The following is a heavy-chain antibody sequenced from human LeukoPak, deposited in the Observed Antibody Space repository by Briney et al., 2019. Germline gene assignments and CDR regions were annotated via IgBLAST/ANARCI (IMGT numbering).Heavy chain of an antibody. CDR1: GGTFSSYA. CDR2: IIPIFGTA. J-gene: IGHJ5*02. D-gene: IGHD3-3*01. CDR3: AHSAYDFWSGYLHWFDP. V-gene: IGHV1-69*05. Sequence: SVKVSCKASGGTFSSYAISWVRQAPGQGLEWMGRIIPIFGTANYAQKFQGRVTITTDESTSTAYMELSSLRSEDTAVYYCAHSAYDFWSGYLHWFDPWGQGTLSPSPQ.